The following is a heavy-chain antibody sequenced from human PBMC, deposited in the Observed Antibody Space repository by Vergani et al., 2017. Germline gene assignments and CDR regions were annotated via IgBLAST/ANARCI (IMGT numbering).Heavy chain of an antibody. D-gene: IGHD3-22*01. CDR1: GFTFSSYA. J-gene: IGHJ3*02. CDR3: ARSSSGYPDPFDI. V-gene: IGHV3-23*04. CDR2: ISGSGGST. Sequence: EVQLVETGGGLIQPGGSLRLSCAASGFTFSSYAMSWVRQAPGKGLEWVSAISGSGGSTYYADSVKGRFTISRDNSKNTLYLQMNSLRAEDTAVYYCARSSSGYPDPFDIWGQGTMVTVSS.